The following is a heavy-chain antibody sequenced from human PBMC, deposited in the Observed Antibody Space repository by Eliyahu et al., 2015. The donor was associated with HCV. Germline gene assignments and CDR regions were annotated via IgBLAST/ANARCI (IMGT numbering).Heavy chain of an antibody. CDR2: IYYTGSS. CDR3: ARLPDSTTFLGVVTSGSYFDY. V-gene: IGHV4-31*03. J-gene: IGHJ4*02. Sequence: QVQLQESGPGLVKPSQTLSLTCNVXGDSISXGGXXWSWIRQPPGKGLEWIGYIYYTGSSYYNPALKSRVTMAVDTSKDQLSLKVSSVTAADTAIYYCARLPDSTTFLGVVTSGSYFDYWGQGILVIVSS. D-gene: IGHD3-3*01. CDR1: GDSISXGGXX.